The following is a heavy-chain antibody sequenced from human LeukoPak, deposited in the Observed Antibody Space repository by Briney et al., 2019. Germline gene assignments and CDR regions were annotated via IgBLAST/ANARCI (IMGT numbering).Heavy chain of an antibody. CDR2: IHYSGDT. CDR1: GVSISSGGYY. CDR3: ARDLSNRGVWFDY. V-gene: IGHV4-31*03. Sequence: SQTLSLTCSVSGVSISSGGYYWGWIRQHPGKGLEWIGYIHYSGDTYYNPSLKSRVTISVDTSKNQFSLKLSSVTAADTAVYYCARDLSNRGVWFDYWGQGTLVTVSS. D-gene: IGHD3-16*01. J-gene: IGHJ4*02.